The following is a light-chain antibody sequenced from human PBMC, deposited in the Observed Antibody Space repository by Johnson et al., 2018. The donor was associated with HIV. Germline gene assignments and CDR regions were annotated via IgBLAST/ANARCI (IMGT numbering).Light chain of an antibody. CDR3: GTWDSNLRTGF. V-gene: IGLV1-51*02. CDR1: SSNIGKNH. CDR2: EDD. Sequence: QPVLTQPPSVSAAPGQKVTISCSGSSSNIGKNHVSWYQQFPGTAPKLLVYEDDKRPSDIPDRFSGSKSGTSATLGITGLQPGDEADYYCGTWDSNLRTGFFGTWTKVTV. J-gene: IGLJ1*01.